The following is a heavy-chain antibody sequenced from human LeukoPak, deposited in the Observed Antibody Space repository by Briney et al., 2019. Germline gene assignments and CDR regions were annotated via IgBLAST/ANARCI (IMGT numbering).Heavy chain of an antibody. V-gene: IGHV1-69*13. CDR2: IIPIFGTA. CDR3: ASPSEMATISGFDY. D-gene: IGHD5-24*01. CDR1: GGTFSSYA. J-gene: IGHJ4*02. Sequence: SVKVSCKASGGTFSSYAISWVRQAPGQGLEWMGGIIPIFGTANYAQKFQGRVTITADESTSTAYMELSSLRSEDTAVYYCASPSEMATISGFDYWGQGTLVTVSS.